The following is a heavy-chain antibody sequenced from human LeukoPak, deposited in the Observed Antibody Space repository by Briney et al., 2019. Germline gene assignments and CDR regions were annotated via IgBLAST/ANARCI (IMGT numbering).Heavy chain of an antibody. Sequence: SETLSLTCTVSGGSISSSSYYWGWIRQPPGKGLEWIGSIYYSGSTYYNPFLKSRVTISVDTSKNQFSLKLSSVTAADTAVYYCARRVYSSSWFDYWGQGTLVTVSS. CDR2: IYYSGST. J-gene: IGHJ4*02. CDR1: GGSISSSSYY. CDR3: ARRVYSSSWFDY. V-gene: IGHV4-39*01. D-gene: IGHD6-13*01.